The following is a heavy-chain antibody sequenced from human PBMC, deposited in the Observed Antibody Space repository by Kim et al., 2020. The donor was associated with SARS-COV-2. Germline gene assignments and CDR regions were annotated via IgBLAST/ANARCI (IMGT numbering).Heavy chain of an antibody. CDR3: AKDRTSGWYDVQGYFDY. V-gene: IGHV3-23*01. D-gene: IGHD6-19*01. Sequence: GGSLRLSCAASGFTFSSYAMSWVRQAPGKGLEWVSAISGSGGSTYYADSVKGRFTISRDNSKNTLYLQMNSLRAEDTAVYYCAKDRTSGWYDVQGYFDYWGQGTLVTVSS. J-gene: IGHJ4*02. CDR2: ISGSGGST. CDR1: GFTFSSYA.